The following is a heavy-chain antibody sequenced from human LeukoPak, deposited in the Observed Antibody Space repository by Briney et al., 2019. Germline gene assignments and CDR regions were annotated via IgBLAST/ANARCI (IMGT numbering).Heavy chain of an antibody. D-gene: IGHD3-22*01. Sequence: PGGSLRLSCAASGFTFSSYEMNWVRQAPGKGLEWVSYISSSGSTIYYADSVKGRFTISRDSAKNSLYLQMNSLRAEDTALYYCAKDGTYYYDSNGYWGYFDYWGQGTLVTVSS. V-gene: IGHV3-48*03. CDR2: ISSSGSTI. CDR3: AKDGTYYYDSNGYWGYFDY. CDR1: GFTFSSYE. J-gene: IGHJ4*02.